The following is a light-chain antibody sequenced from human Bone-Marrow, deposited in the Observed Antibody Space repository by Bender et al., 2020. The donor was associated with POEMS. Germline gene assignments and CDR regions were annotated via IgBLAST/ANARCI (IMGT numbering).Light chain of an antibody. V-gene: IGLV2-23*01. CDR3: CSYAGRSAPVV. CDR1: SSDVGGYNL. CDR2: EGS. Sequence: QSALTQPASVSGSPGQSITISCTGTSSDVGGYNLVSWYQQHPGKAPKLMIYEGSRRPSGVSKRFSGSKSGNTASLTISGLQAEDEANYYCCSYAGRSAPVVFGGGTKLTVL. J-gene: IGLJ2*01.